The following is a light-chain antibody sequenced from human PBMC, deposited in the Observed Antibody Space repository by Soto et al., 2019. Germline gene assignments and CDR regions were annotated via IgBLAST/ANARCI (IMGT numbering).Light chain of an antibody. CDR1: QSVSRSN. Sequence: EIVLTQSPGTLSLSPGERATLSCRASQSVSRSNLAWYQHKPDQAPRLLIYGASNRVTGIPDRFSGSGSGTDFTLTISSLEPEDFAVYYCQRRSNWPTFGGGTKVDIK. CDR3: QRRSNWPT. CDR2: GAS. J-gene: IGKJ4*01. V-gene: IGKV3D-20*02.